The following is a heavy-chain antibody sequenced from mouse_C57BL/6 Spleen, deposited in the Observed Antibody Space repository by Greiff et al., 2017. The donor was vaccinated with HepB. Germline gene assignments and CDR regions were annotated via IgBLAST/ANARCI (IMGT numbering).Heavy chain of an antibody. D-gene: IGHD1-1*01. CDR3: AREGSSYSWFAY. V-gene: IGHV1-52*01. J-gene: IGHJ3*01. CDR1: GYTFTSYW. Sequence: VQLQQPGAELVRPGSSVKLSCKASGYTFTSYWMHWVKQRPIQGLEWIGNIDPSDSETHYNQKFKDKATLTVDKSSSTAYMQLSSLTSEDSAVYYCAREGSSYSWFAYWGQGTLVTVSA. CDR2: IDPSDSET.